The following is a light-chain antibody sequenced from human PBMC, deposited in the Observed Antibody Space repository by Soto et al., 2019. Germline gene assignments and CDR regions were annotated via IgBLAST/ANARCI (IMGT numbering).Light chain of an antibody. CDR2: DAS. CDR3: LQRSAWPLT. CDR1: QNIGTY. Sequence: EIVLPQSPATLSLSAGERDTLSCRASQNIGTYLDWYQQKPGQSPRLLIFDASSRATGTPARFSGSGSGTDFTLTISSLEPEDFALYHCLQRSAWPLTFGPGTKVDLK. V-gene: IGKV3-11*01. J-gene: IGKJ3*01.